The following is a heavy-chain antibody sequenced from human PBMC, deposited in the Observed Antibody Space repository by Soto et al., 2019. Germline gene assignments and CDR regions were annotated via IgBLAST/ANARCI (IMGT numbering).Heavy chain of an antibody. Sequence: EVQLVESGGGLVQPGGSLRLSCAASGFTFSNYWMHWVRQPPGKGLVWVSRIHSDGSSTTYADSVKGRFTISRDNAKNTLYLQMNSRRAEDTPVYYCTSLDYRYDKYFDYWGQGTLVTVSS. CDR3: TSLDYRYDKYFDY. D-gene: IGHD4-4*01. CDR1: GFTFSNYW. J-gene: IGHJ4*02. CDR2: IHSDGSST. V-gene: IGHV3-74*01.